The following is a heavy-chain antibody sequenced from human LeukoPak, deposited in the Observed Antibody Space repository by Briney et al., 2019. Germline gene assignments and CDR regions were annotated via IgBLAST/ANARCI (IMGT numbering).Heavy chain of an antibody. Sequence: SETLSLTCTVSGGSISSSSYYWGWIRQPPGKGLEWIGSIYHSGSTYYNPSLKSRVTISVDTSKNQFSLKLSSVTAADTAVYYCARCEVATSNAFDIWGQGTMVTVSS. V-gene: IGHV4-39*01. CDR1: GGSISSSSYY. CDR3: ARCEVATSNAFDI. CDR2: IYHSGST. J-gene: IGHJ3*02. D-gene: IGHD5-12*01.